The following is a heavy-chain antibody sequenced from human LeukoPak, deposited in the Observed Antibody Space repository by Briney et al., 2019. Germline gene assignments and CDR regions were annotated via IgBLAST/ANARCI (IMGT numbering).Heavy chain of an antibody. CDR2: ISGSGGST. CDR3: AKDSCTNGVCYVSRCLDY. D-gene: IGHD2-8*01. Sequence: PGGSLRLSCAASGFTFSIYAMSWVRQAPGKGLEWVSAISGSGGSTYYADSVKGRFTISRDNSKNTLYLQMNSLRAEDTAVYYCAKDSCTNGVCYVSRCLDYWGQGTLVTVSS. CDR1: GFTFSIYA. V-gene: IGHV3-23*01. J-gene: IGHJ4*02.